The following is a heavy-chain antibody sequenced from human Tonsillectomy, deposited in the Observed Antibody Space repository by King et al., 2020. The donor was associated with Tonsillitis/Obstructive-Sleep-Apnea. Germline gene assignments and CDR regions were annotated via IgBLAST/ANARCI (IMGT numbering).Heavy chain of an antibody. CDR2: ISGSGGST. D-gene: IGHD4-17*01. J-gene: IGHJ4*02. CDR3: AKAGLYGDYSFDY. V-gene: IGHV3-23*04. CDR1: GFTFSSYA. Sequence: VQLVESGGGLVQPGGSLRLSCAASGFTFSSYAMSWVRQAPGKGLEWGSAISGSGGSTYYADSVKGRFTIPRDNSKNTLYLQMNSLRAEDTAVYYCAKAGLYGDYSFDYWGQGTLVTVSS.